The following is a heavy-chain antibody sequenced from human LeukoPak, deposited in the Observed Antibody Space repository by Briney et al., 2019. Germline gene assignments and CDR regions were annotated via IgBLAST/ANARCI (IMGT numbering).Heavy chain of an antibody. D-gene: IGHD4-23*01. J-gene: IGHJ4*02. CDR1: GYTFTGYY. CDR3: ARVRRTVAKYYFDY. V-gene: IGHV1-2*02. CDR2: INPNSGGT. Sequence: ASVKVSCKASGYTFTGYYMHWVRQAPGQGLEWMGWINPNSGGTNYAQKFQGRVTMTRDTSISTAYMELSRLRSDDTAVYYCARVRRTVAKYYFDYWGQGTLVTVSS.